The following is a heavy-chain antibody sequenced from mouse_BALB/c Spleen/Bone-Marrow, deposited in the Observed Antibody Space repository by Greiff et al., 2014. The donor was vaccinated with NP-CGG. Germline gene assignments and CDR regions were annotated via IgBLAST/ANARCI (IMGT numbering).Heavy chain of an antibody. CDR2: IDPETGGT. CDR1: GYKFTDYE. CDR3: TREGIYFGYDVPMDY. V-gene: IGHV1-15*01. D-gene: IGHD2-2*01. J-gene: IGHJ4*01. Sequence: QVQLQQPGAELERPGASVTLSCKASGYKFTDYEMHWVKQTPVHGLEWIGSIDPETGGTAYNQNFKGKATLTADRSSTTAYMELRSLTSEDSAVYYCTREGIYFGYDVPMDYWGQGTSVTVSS.